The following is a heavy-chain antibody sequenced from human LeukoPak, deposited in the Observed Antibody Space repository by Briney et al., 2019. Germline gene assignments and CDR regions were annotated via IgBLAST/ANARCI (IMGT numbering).Heavy chain of an antibody. J-gene: IGHJ3*02. V-gene: IGHV4-59*01. CDR1: GGSISSYY. CDR2: IYYSGST. CDR3: ARIRSYFRPDAFDI. Sequence: SETLSLTCTVSGGSISSYYWSWIRQPPGKGLEWFGYIYYSGSTNYNHSLKSRVTISVDTSKNQFSLKLSSVTAADTAVYYCARIRSYFRPDAFDIWGQGTMVTVSS. D-gene: IGHD1-26*01.